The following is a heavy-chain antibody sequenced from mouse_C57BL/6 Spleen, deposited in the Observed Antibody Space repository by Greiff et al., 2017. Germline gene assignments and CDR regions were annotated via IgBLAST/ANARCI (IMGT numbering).Heavy chain of an antibody. Sequence: QVQLQQPGAALVRPGSSVKLSCKASGYTFTSYWMHWVKQRPIQGLEWIGNIDPSDSETHYNQKFKDKDTLTVDKSSSTAYMQLSSLTSEDSAVYYCARGTLTGYYFDYWGQGTTLTVSS. CDR3: ARGTLTGYYFDY. D-gene: IGHD4-1*01. CDR1: GYTFTSYW. J-gene: IGHJ2*01. CDR2: IDPSDSET. V-gene: IGHV1-52*01.